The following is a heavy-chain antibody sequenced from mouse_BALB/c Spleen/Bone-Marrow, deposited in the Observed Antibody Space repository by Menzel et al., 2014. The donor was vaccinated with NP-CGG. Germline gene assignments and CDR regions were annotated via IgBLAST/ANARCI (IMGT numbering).Heavy chain of an antibody. J-gene: IGHJ3*01. D-gene: IGHD1-1*01. CDR3: ARLSYYGRFAY. CDR1: AVDFSRYW. V-gene: IGHV4-1*02. CDR2: INPDSSTI. Sequence: AAAAVDFSRYWMSWARQAPGKGLEWIGEINPDSSTINYTPSLKDKFIISRDNAKNTLYLQMSKVRSEDTALYYCARLSYYGRFAYWGQGTLVTVSA.